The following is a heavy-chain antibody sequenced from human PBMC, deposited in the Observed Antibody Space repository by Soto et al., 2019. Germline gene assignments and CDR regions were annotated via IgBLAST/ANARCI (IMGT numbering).Heavy chain of an antibody. Sequence: ASVKVSCKASGYTFTSYAMHWVRQAPGQRLEWMGWINAGNGNTKYSQKFQGRVTITRDTSASTAYMELSSLRSEDTAVYYCARSPRGSGSYYPSYYYYYMDVWGKGTTVTVSS. D-gene: IGHD3-10*01. CDR3: ARSPRGSGSYYPSYYYYYMDV. CDR2: INAGNGNT. J-gene: IGHJ6*03. CDR1: GYTFTSYA. V-gene: IGHV1-3*01.